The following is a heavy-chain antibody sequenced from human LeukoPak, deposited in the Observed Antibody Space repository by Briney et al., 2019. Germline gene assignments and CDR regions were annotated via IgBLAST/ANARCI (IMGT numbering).Heavy chain of an antibody. J-gene: IGHJ4*02. Sequence: GGSLRLSCAASGFTFSSYAMSWVRQAPGKGLEWVSAISGSGGSTYYADSVKGRSTISRDNSKNTLYLQMNSQRAEDTAVYYCAKGWQEYCSSTSCYALIDYWGQGTLVTVSS. D-gene: IGHD2-2*01. CDR3: AKGWQEYCSSTSCYALIDY. CDR1: GFTFSSYA. CDR2: ISGSGGST. V-gene: IGHV3-23*01.